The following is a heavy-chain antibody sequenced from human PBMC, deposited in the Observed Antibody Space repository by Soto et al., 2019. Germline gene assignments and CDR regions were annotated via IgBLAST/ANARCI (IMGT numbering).Heavy chain of an antibody. D-gene: IGHD1-1*01. CDR1: GVSLNTADTW. V-gene: IGHV4-30-4*01. J-gene: IGHJ6*02. CDR3: VRSRQMESGNDYGLED. Sequence: QVQLQESGSGLVKPSQSLSLTCTGSGVSLNTADTWWSWMRQSPGKGLEFIGYYHSGGSTYYDASLMSRVIISAYTSNSQCALKLSSVTVADTAVYFCVRSRQMESGNDYGLEDWGPGTTVTVSS. CDR2: YHSGGST.